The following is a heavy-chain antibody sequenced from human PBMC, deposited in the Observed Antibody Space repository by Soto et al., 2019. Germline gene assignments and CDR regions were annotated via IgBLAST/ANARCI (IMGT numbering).Heavy chain of an antibody. V-gene: IGHV1-2*04. CDR2: INPNSGGT. CDR3: AREGVRSIAAAGMMGYYYYGMDV. CDR1: GYTFTGYY. Sequence: ASVKVSCKASGYTFTGYYMHWVRQAPGQGLEWMGWINPNSGGTNYAQKFQGWVTMTRDTSISTAYMELSRLRSDDTAVYYCAREGVRSIAAAGMMGYYYYGMDVWGQGTTVTVSS. D-gene: IGHD6-13*01. J-gene: IGHJ6*02.